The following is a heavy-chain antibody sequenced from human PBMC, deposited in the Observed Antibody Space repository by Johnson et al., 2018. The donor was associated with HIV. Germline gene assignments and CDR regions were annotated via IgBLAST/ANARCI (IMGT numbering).Heavy chain of an antibody. CDR3: AREYSSLSQGAFDI. CDR2: ISYDGSTK. CDR1: GFTFSSYA. D-gene: IGHD6-6*01. Sequence: QVHLVESGGGVVQPGRSLRLSCAASGFTFSSYAMHWVRQAPGKGLEWVAVISYDGSTKYYADSVKGRFTISRDNSENTLYLQMNSLRAEDTAVYYCAREYSSLSQGAFDIWGQGTMVTVSS. V-gene: IGHV3-30*04. J-gene: IGHJ3*02.